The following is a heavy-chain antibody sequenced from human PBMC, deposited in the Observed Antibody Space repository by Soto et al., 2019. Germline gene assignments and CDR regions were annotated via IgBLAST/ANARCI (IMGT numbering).Heavy chain of an antibody. D-gene: IGHD6-19*01. CDR1: GFTFSSYG. CDR3: TKGGLGSSGCRNWFDP. V-gene: IGHV3-30*18. J-gene: IGHJ5*02. CDR2: ISYDGFNK. Sequence: QVQLVDSGGGVVRPGRSLRLSCAASGFTFSSYGMHWVRQAPGKGLEWVAVISYDGFNKYYADSVKGRFTISRDNSKNTLYQQMNSLGAEDTAVYYCTKGGLGSSGCRNWFDPWGQGTLVTVSS.